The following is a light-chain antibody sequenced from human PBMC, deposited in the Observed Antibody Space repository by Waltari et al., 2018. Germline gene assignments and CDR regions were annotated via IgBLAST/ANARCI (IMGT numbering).Light chain of an antibody. Sequence: SSDLTQDPSLSVALGQPVRITCQGDSLRRYYASWYQHRPGQAPILVLYGPDNRPSGIPDRFSGSTSGNTASLTITGAQAEDEADYYCHSRETFSTRLFGGGTRLTV. CDR2: GPD. J-gene: IGLJ2*01. CDR3: HSRETFSTRL. CDR1: SLRRYY. V-gene: IGLV3-19*01.